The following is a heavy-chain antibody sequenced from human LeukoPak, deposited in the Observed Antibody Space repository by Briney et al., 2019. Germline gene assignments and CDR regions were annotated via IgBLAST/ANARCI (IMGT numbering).Heavy chain of an antibody. D-gene: IGHD4-11*01. CDR3: ARSCTRGFNYVSYYYYGMDV. Sequence: SVKVSCKASGGTFTSYAISWVRQAPGQGLEWMGRIIPILGIASYAQKFQGRVTITADKSTSTAYMELSSLRSEDTAVYYCARSCTRGFNYVSYYYYGMDVWGQGTTVTVSS. V-gene: IGHV1-69*04. CDR1: GGTFTSYA. CDR2: IIPILGIA. J-gene: IGHJ6*02.